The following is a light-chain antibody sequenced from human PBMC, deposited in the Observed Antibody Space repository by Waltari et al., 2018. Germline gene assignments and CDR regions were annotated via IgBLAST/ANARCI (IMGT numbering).Light chain of an antibody. CDR2: TTN. CDR1: AGAVPSGYY. Sequence: QTVVTQEPSLTVSPGGTVTLTCAPSAGAVPSGYYPNWFQQKPGQAPRALIYTTNNKHSWTPARFSGSLLGDKAALTLSGVQPEDEAEYYCLVYYGGAWVFGGGTKLTVL. CDR3: LVYYGGAWV. V-gene: IGLV7-43*01. J-gene: IGLJ3*02.